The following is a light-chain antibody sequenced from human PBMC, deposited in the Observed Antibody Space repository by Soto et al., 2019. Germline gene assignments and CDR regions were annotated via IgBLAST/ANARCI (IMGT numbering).Light chain of an antibody. CDR3: QQYRSYPLS. V-gene: IGKV1-5*01. CDR1: QSISRF. J-gene: IGKJ2*01. Sequence: DIQMTQSPSTLSAFVGDRVTITFRASQSISRFLAWYQQKPGKAPKFLIYDASSLQSGVPSRFSGSGSGTDFTLTISSLQPDDFATYYCQQYRSYPLSFGQGTKLEIK. CDR2: DAS.